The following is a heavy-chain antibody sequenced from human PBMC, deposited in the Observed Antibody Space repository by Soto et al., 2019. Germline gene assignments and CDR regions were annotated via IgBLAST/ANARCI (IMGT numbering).Heavy chain of an antibody. Sequence: QVQLQEPGPGLVKPSQTLSLTCTVSGGSISSGDYYWSWIRQPPGKGLEWIGYIYYSGSTYYNPSLKSRVTISVDTSKNQFSLKLSSVTAADTAVYYCARDYPSWNYYYGMDVWGQGTTVTASS. CDR3: ARDYPSWNYYYGMDV. V-gene: IGHV4-30-4*01. J-gene: IGHJ6*02. D-gene: IGHD1-1*01. CDR1: GGSISSGDYY. CDR2: IYYSGST.